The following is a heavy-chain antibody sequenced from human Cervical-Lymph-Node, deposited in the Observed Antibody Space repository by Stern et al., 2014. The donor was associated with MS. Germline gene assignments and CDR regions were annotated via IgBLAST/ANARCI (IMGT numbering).Heavy chain of an antibody. Sequence: VQLVESGGDVVQPGRSLRLSCVTSGFTLKNYAIHWVRQAPGKGLEWVSLISDHEDQEYYTDSVKGRFVISRDISKSTVYLQMNSLRPDDTALYFCARERTPLPSNPFDIWGQGTMVTVSS. CDR1: GFTLKNYA. D-gene: IGHD2-15*01. CDR3: ARERTPLPSNPFDI. CDR2: ISDHEDQE. J-gene: IGHJ3*02. V-gene: IGHV3-30*10.